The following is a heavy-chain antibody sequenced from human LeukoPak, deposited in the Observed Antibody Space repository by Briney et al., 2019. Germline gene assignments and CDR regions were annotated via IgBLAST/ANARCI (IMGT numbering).Heavy chain of an antibody. CDR1: GFTFSSYA. D-gene: IGHD6-6*01. CDR2: ISGSGGST. V-gene: IGHV3-23*01. Sequence: GGSLRLSCAASGFTFSSYAMHWVRQAPGKGLEYVSAISGSGGSTYYADSVKGRFTISRGNSKNTLYLQMNSLRAEDTAVYYCAKDRLEYSSSRPSLYYGMDVWGQGTTVTVSS. CDR3: AKDRLEYSSSRPSLYYGMDV. J-gene: IGHJ6*02.